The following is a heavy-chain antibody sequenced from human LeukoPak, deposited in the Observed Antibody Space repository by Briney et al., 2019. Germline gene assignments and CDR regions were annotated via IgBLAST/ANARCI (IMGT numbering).Heavy chain of an antibody. Sequence: ASVKVSCKASGYTFSDYAMHWLRQAPGQRLEWMGWINAGIDNTKYSQKFQGRVTITRDTSASTAYMELSSLRSEDTAVYYCARGRGLRSLEPEFDYWGQGTLVTVSS. V-gene: IGHV1-3*01. J-gene: IGHJ4*02. D-gene: IGHD3-3*01. CDR2: INAGIDNT. CDR1: GYTFSDYA. CDR3: ARGRGLRSLEPEFDY.